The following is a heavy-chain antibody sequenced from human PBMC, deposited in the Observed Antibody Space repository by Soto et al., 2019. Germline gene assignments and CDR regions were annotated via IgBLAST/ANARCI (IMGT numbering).Heavy chain of an antibody. V-gene: IGHV3-74*03. CDR1: GFTFSIYW. CDR2: IDSDGDTT. Sequence: PGGSLRLSCAASGFTFSIYWMHWFRQVPGKGLVWVSHIDSDGDTTTYADSVKGRFTISRDNAKNTVYLQMNSLRAEDTAVYYCVRDDVGVGIDYWGLGTLVTVSS. J-gene: IGHJ4*02. D-gene: IGHD1-26*01. CDR3: VRDDVGVGIDY.